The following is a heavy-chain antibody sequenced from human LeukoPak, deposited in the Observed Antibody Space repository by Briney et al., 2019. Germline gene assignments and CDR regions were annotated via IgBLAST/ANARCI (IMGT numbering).Heavy chain of an antibody. CDR3: ARSFSSRFSSPRRPYYFDY. CDR2: IGGRDGVTT. Sequence: GGSLRLSCAASGFTFSSYGMNWVRQAPGKGLEWVSGIGGRDGVTTYYTSSVKGRFTISRDNSKNTLYLEMNSLKVEDTAIYYCARSFSSRFSSPRRPYYFDYWGQGTLVTVSS. V-gene: IGHV3-23*01. D-gene: IGHD6-13*01. J-gene: IGHJ4*02. CDR1: GFTFSSYG.